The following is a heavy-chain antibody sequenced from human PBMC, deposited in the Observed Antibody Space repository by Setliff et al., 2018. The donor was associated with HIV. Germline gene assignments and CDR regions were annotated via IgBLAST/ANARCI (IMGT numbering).Heavy chain of an antibody. CDR2: ISWKSGKI. CDR3: TAGHYGPNP. Sequence: LRLSCAASGFTFDDYAMHWVRQAPGKGLEWVSGISWKSGKIGYADSVKGRFTISRDNAKNSLYLQMNSLKVDDTAVYHCTAGHYGPNPWGQGTPVTVSS. D-gene: IGHD3-10*01. V-gene: IGHV3-9*01. J-gene: IGHJ5*02. CDR1: GFTFDDYA.